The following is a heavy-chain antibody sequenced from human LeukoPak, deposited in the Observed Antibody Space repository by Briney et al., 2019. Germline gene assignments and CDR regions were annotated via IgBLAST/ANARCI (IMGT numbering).Heavy chain of an antibody. CDR3: ARVFRPSLTVFIIRGAFDI. CDR1: RFTFSDYH. D-gene: IGHD3-3*01. J-gene: IGHJ3*02. CDR2: MSSSGSTI. Sequence: PGGSLRLFCAASRFTFSDYHMSWIRQAPGKGLEWVSYMSSSGSTIYYADSVKGRFTISRDNAKNSLYVQMNSLRAEDTAVYYCARVFRPSLTVFIIRGAFDIWGQGTMVTVSS. V-gene: IGHV3-11*04.